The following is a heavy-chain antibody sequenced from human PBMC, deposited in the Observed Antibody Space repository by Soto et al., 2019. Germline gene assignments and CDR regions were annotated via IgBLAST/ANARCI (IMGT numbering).Heavy chain of an antibody. D-gene: IGHD4-17*01. CDR1: GFTFSSYA. CDR3: ARDFRDYGGNYYYYGMDV. J-gene: IGHJ6*02. V-gene: IGHV3-23*01. CDR2: ISCSGGNT. Sequence: PGGSLRLSCAASGFTFSSYAMSWVRQAPGKGLEWVSAISCSGGNTYYADSVKGRFTISRDNSKNTLYLQMNSLRAEDTAVYYCARDFRDYGGNYYYYGMDVWGQGTTVTVSS.